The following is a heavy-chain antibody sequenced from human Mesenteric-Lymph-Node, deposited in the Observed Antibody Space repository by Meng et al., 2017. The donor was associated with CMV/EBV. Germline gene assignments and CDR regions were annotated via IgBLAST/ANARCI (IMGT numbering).Heavy chain of an antibody. D-gene: IGHD1-26*01. CDR2: LDYSGSP. J-gene: IGHJ4*02. V-gene: IGHV4-59*01. CDR3: ARDSYRGTYSDIDY. Sequence: SETLSLTCTVSGGSISDYYWSWIRQPPGKGLECIGHLDYSGSPNYKPSLKSRLTMSLDTSKNQFSLKMTYVTAADTAVYYCARDSYRGTYSDIDYWGQGTLVTVSS. CDR1: GGSISDYY.